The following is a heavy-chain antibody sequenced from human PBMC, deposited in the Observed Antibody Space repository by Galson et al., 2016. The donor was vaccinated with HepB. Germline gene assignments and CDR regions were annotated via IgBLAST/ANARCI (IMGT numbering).Heavy chain of an antibody. V-gene: IGHV3-33*01. Sequence: SLRLSCAASGFTFSGYGMDWVRQAPGKGLEWVAGIWYDGQNKYYADSLKDRFTISRDNSKNTLFLQMNSLRAEDTAVYYCVRERGSYGPYYFDLWGQGTLVTVSS. CDR3: VRERGSYGPYYFDL. J-gene: IGHJ4*02. D-gene: IGHD3-16*01. CDR1: GFTFSGYG. CDR2: IWYDGQNK.